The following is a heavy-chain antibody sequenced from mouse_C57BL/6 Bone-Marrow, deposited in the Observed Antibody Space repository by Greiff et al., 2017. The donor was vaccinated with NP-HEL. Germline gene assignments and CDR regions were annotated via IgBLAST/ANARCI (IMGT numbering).Heavy chain of an antibody. J-gene: IGHJ4*01. V-gene: IGHV1-74*01. CDR3: AIPSAQAFYAMDY. Sequence: QVQLQQPGAELVKPGASVKVSCKASGYTFTSYWMHWVKQRPGQGLEWIGRIHPSDSDTNYNQQFKGKATLTVDKSSSTAYMQLSSLTSEDSAVYYCAIPSAQAFYAMDYWGQGTSVTVSS. CDR1: GYTFTSYW. CDR2: IHPSDSDT. D-gene: IGHD3-2*02.